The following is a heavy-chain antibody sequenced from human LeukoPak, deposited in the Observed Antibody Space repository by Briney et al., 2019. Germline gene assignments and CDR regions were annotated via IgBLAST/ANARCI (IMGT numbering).Heavy chain of an antibody. V-gene: IGHV3-33*07. CDR3: ARDRSTGSYFFFDY. J-gene: IGHJ4*02. D-gene: IGHD6-19*01. CDR2: IWHDGSNK. Sequence: GGSLRLSCLASGFTFDTFVMYWARQAPGKGLEWVAVIWHDGSNKYCTDSVKGRFTISRDNSKNTLYLQMNSLRAEDTAVYYCARDRSTGSYFFFDYWGQGVLVTVSS. CDR1: GFTFDTFV.